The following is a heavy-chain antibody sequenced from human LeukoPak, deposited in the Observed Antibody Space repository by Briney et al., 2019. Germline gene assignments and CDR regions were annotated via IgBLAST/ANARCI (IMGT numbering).Heavy chain of an antibody. Sequence: GGSLRLSCTASGFTFSSYWMHWVRQAPGRGLVWVSRINTDGSSTSYADSVKGRFTISRDNAKNTLYLQMNSLRAEDTAVYYCARGSVTASRFYYYYYMDVWGKGTTVTVSS. CDR1: GFTFSSYW. D-gene: IGHD6-6*01. V-gene: IGHV3-74*01. CDR2: INTDGSST. CDR3: ARGSVTASRFYYYYYMDV. J-gene: IGHJ6*03.